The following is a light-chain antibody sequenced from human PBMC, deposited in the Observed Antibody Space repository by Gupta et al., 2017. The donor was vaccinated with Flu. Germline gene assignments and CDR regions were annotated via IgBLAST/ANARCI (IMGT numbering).Light chain of an antibody. CDR1: QGISSY. CDR3: QHYYSYPWT. V-gene: IGKV1-8*01. J-gene: IGKJ1*01. Sequence: AIRMTQAPSSFSASAGDRVTITCRASQGISSYLAWYQQKPGKAPNFLINAASTLQSGVPSRFSGSGSGTDFTLTISNLQSEDFATYYCQHYYSYPWTFGQGTKVEIK. CDR2: AAS.